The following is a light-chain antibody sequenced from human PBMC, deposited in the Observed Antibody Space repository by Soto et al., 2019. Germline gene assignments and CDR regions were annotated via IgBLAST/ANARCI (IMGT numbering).Light chain of an antibody. CDR1: QSIDGW. V-gene: IGKV1-5*03. CDR2: KSS. CDR3: QHYTISGCT. J-gene: IGKJ2*02. Sequence: DIQLTQSPSTLSASIGDRVTITCRASQSIDGWLAWYQQKPGEAPKLLIYKSSTSQPGVPSRFSGSGSGTDFTPTISTLQPGDFATYYCQHYTISGCTFGQGTKLEIK.